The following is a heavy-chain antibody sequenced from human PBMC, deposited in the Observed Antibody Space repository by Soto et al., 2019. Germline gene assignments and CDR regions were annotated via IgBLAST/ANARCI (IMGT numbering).Heavy chain of an antibody. D-gene: IGHD3-10*01. V-gene: IGHV1-69*06. J-gene: IGHJ3*02. CDR2: TIPVFNTA. CDR3: ARGVYGSGNYYTGPSAFDI. Sequence: QVQLEQSGAEVKKPGSSGKVSCKASGGTLSDHGVAWLRQAPGQGLERMGGTIPVFNTAKYAQKFQGRVTVTADKFTNIAYMELSSLRSEDTAFYFCARGVYGSGNYYTGPSAFDIWGQGTMVIVSS. CDR1: GGTLSDHG.